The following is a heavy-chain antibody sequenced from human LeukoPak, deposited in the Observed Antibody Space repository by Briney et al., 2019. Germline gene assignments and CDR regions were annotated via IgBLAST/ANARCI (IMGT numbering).Heavy chain of an antibody. V-gene: IGHV3-21*01. J-gene: IGHJ4*02. CDR2: ISSSSSYI. D-gene: IGHD4-17*01. Sequence: PGGSLRLSCAASGFTFSSYSMNWVRQAPGEGLEWVLSISSSSSYIYYADSVKGRFTISRDNAKNSLYLQMNSLRAEDTAVYYCARPSSPYGDYVSDYFDYWAREPWSPSPQ. CDR1: GFTFSSYS. CDR3: ARPSSPYGDYVSDYFDY.